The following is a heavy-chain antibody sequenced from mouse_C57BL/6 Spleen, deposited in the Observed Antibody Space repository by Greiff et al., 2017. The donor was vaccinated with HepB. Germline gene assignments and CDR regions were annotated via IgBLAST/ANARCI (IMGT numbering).Heavy chain of an antibody. Sequence: EVQLQQSGAELVRPGASVKLSCTASGFNIKDYYMHWVKQRPEQGLEWIGRIDPEDGDTEYAPKFQGKATMTADTSSNPAYLQLSSLTSEATAVYYCTTSNYAYYFDYWGQGTTLTVSS. V-gene: IGHV14-1*01. D-gene: IGHD2-5*01. CDR1: GFNIKDYY. CDR3: TTSNYAYYFDY. CDR2: IDPEDGDT. J-gene: IGHJ2*01.